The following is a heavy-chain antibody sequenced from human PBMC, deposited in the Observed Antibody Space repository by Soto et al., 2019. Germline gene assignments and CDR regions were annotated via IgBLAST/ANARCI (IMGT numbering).Heavy chain of an antibody. Sequence: QVQLQESGPGLVKPSQTLSLTCTVSGGSISSGGFYWTWIRQHPGKGLEWIGYIYYSGSTYYNPSLHSPVTISVDTSKNQFSLTLSSVTAPATAVYYCASDVSGSYDNCSFHLSGRGTLVTVSS. D-gene: IGHD1-26*01. CDR2: IYYSGST. CDR3: ASDVSGSYDNCSFHL. CDR1: GGSISSGGFY. V-gene: IGHV4-31*01. J-gene: IGHJ2*01.